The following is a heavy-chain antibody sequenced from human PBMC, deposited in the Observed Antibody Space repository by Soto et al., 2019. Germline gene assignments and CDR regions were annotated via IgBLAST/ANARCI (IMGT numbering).Heavy chain of an antibody. CDR1: GGSISSGDYY. J-gene: IGHJ6*02. D-gene: IGHD5-18*01. CDR3: ARDLADTAMVIGVDYYYYYGMDV. CDR2: IYYSGST. V-gene: IGHV4-30-4*01. Sequence: QVQLQESGPGLVKPSQTLSLTCTVSGGSISSGDYYWSWIRQPPGKGLEWIGYIYYSGSTYYNPSLKSRVTISVDTSKNQFSLKLSSVTAADTAVYYCARDLADTAMVIGVDYYYYYGMDVWGQGTTVTVSS.